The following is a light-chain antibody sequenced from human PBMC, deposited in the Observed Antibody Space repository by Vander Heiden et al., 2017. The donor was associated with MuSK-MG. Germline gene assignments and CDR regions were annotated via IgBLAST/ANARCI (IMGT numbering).Light chain of an antibody. CDR3: QSYDLYQSGATVV. Sequence: QSVLTQPPSVSGAPGQRVHISCIGSSSNIGAGYDVHWYLHLPGTAPNPLIFGHSNRLSAASGRVSGSNAGTSAAFAITDLQADEEAEDYCQSYDLYQSGATVVFGVGTTLTVL. J-gene: IGLJ2*01. CDR2: GHS. CDR1: SSNIGAGYD. V-gene: IGLV1-40*01.